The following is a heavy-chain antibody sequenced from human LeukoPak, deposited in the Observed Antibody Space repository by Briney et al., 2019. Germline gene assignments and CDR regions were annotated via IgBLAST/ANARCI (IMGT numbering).Heavy chain of an antibody. D-gene: IGHD1-26*01. CDR3: AKRVAAKGLDY. Sequence: GGSLRLSCAASGFTFSGSAMHWVRQASGKGLEWVGRIRTKPNSYATAYAASVQGRFTISRDNSKNTLYLQMNSLRAEDTAVYYCAKRVAAKGLDYWGQGTLVTVSS. J-gene: IGHJ4*02. CDR2: IRTKPNSYAT. V-gene: IGHV3-73*01. CDR1: GFTFSGSA.